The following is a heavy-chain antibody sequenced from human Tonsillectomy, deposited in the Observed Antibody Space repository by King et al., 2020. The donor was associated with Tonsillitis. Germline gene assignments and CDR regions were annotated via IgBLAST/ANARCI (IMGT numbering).Heavy chain of an antibody. Sequence: DVQLVESGGGLVQPGGSLRLSCAASGFTFSNYGMNWVRQAPGKGLEWVSGISGSGGSTYYADSVKGRFTISRDNSKNTLYLQMNSLRAEDTAVYYCAKESPTPFYNWNSLSGWDALDIWGQGTMVTVSS. CDR2: ISGSGGST. J-gene: IGHJ3*02. CDR3: AKESPTPFYNWNSLSGWDALDI. CDR1: GFTFSNYG. V-gene: IGHV3-23*04. D-gene: IGHD1-7*01.